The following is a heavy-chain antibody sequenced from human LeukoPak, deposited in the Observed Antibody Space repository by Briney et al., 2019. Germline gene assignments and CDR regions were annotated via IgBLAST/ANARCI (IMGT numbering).Heavy chain of an antibody. V-gene: IGHV3-23*01. Sequence: GGSLRLSCAASGFTFSSYAMSWVRQAPGKGLEWVSAISGSGGSTYYADSVKGRFNISRDNSKNTLYLQMNSLRAEDTAVYYCAKVLDFWSGSPGFGAFDIWGQGTMVTVSS. CDR3: AKVLDFWSGSPGFGAFDI. CDR2: ISGSGGST. D-gene: IGHD3-3*01. J-gene: IGHJ3*02. CDR1: GFTFSSYA.